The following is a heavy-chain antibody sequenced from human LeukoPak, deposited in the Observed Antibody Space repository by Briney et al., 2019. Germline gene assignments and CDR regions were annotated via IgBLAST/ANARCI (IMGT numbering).Heavy chain of an antibody. Sequence: HSGGSLRLSCAASGFTVSSNYMSWVRQAPGKGLEWVSVIYSGGSTYYADSVKGRFTISRDNSKNTLYLQMNSLRAEDTAVYYCARHPRTGYSSSWYSFDYWGQGTLVTVSS. D-gene: IGHD6-13*01. CDR1: GFTVSSNY. CDR2: IYSGGST. V-gene: IGHV3-53*01. CDR3: ARHPRTGYSSSWYSFDY. J-gene: IGHJ4*02.